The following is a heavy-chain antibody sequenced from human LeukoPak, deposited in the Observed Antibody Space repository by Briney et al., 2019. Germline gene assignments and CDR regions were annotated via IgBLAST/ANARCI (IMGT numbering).Heavy chain of an antibody. D-gene: IGHD3-22*01. J-gene: IGHJ6*02. CDR3: ARGQDMIVVGYYYYYGMDV. CDR2: IYYSGST. Sequence: SETLSLTCTVSGGSVSSGDYYWSWSRQPPGKGLEWIGYIYYSGSTYYNPSLKSRVTISVDTSKNQFSLKLSSVTAADTAVYYCARGQDMIVVGYYYYYGMDVWGQGTTVTVSS. CDR1: GGSVSSGDYY. V-gene: IGHV4-30-4*01.